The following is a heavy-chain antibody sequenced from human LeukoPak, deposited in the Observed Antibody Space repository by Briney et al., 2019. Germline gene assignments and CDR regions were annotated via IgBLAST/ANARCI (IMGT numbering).Heavy chain of an antibody. V-gene: IGHV1-46*01. CDR2: INPSGGST. J-gene: IGHJ4*02. Sequence: ASVKVSCTASGYTFTSYYMHWVRQAPGQGLEWMGIINPSGGSTSYAQKFQGRVTMTRDTSTSTVYMELSSLRSEDTAVYYCATSREGAYSGRTGGFDYWGQGTLVTVSS. CDR1: GYTFTSYY. CDR3: ATSREGAYSGRTGGFDY. D-gene: IGHD1-26*01.